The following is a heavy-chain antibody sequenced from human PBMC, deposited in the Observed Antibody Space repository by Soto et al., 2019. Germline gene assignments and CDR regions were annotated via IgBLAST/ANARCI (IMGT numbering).Heavy chain of an antibody. CDR1: GGTFSSYA. CDR2: IIPIFGTA. V-gene: IGHV1-69*01. Sequence: QVQLVQSGAEVKKPGSSVKVSCKASGGTFSSYAISWVRQAPGQGLEWMGGIIPIFGTANYAQKFQGRVTITADESTSTAYMELSSLRAEDTAVYYCARPKSEIEHCTNGVCYGSRWYFYLWGRGTLVTVSS. D-gene: IGHD2-8*01. CDR3: ARPKSEIEHCTNGVCYGSRWYFYL. J-gene: IGHJ2*01.